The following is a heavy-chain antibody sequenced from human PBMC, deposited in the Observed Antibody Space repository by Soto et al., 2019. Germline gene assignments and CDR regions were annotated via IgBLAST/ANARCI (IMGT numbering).Heavy chain of an antibody. Sequence: QVQLLESGPGLVKPSETLSLTCTVSGASISSYYWSWIRQPPGKGLEWIGFIYYSGSTNYNPSLKSRVTISVDARRSQFSLKLSSVTAADTALYYCARIHRYCSGGSCFLLYYGGQGILVTVSS. CDR2: IYYSGST. J-gene: IGHJ4*02. CDR3: ARIHRYCSGGSCFLLYY. V-gene: IGHV4-59*01. CDR1: GASISSYY. D-gene: IGHD2-15*01.